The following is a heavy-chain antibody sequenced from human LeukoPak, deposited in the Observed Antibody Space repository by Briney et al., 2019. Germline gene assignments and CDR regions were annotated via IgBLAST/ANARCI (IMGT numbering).Heavy chain of an antibody. D-gene: IGHD1-26*01. J-gene: IGHJ4*02. CDR1: GFTFSSYS. CDR2: ISSSSSTI. CDR3: AREGKVGATHTYLFDY. V-gene: IGHV3-48*04. Sequence: GGSLRLSCAASGFTFSSYSMNWVRQAPGKGLEWVSYISSSSSTIYYADSVKGRFTISRDNAKNSLYLQMNSLRAEDTAVYYCAREGKVGATHTYLFDYWGQGTLVTVSS.